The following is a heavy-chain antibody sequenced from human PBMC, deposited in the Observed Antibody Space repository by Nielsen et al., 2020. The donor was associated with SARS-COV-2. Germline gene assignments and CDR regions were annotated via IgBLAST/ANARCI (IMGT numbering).Heavy chain of an antibody. V-gene: IGHV3-48*01. CDR2: ISSSSSTI. D-gene: IGHD6-19*01. Sequence: GEFLKISCAASGFTFSSYSMNWVRQAPGKGLEWVSYISSSSSTIYYADSVKGRFTISRDNAKNSLYLQMNSLRAEDTAVYYCARDSSGWYALTTYYYYGMDVWGQGTTVTVSS. J-gene: IGHJ6*02. CDR3: ARDSSGWYALTTYYYYGMDV. CDR1: GFTFSSYS.